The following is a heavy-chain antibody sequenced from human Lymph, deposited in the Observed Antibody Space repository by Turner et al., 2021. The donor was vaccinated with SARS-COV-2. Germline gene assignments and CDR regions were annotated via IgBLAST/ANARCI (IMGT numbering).Heavy chain of an antibody. CDR2: IYQSVNT. J-gene: IGHJ4*01. Sequence: QLQLEESGQGLVKPAETLSLSCNVSGASLGSGTFYWGRVRQPQGKGLEWIASIYQSVNTYYNVSLRSRVTISIDMTENNFSLKVNSVTAADTAVYFCARHAGDYDTNDFHRLFDYWGRGTLVTVSS. V-gene: IGHV4-39*01. CDR1: GASLGSGTFY. D-gene: IGHD4-17*01. CDR3: ARHAGDYDTNDFHRLFDY.